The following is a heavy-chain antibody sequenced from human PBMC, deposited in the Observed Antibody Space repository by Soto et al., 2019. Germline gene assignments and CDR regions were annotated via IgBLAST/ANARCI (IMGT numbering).Heavy chain of an antibody. CDR2: ISPSTSHI. J-gene: IGHJ6*02. Sequence: EVHLVESGGGLVKPGGSLRLSCAVSGFTFSSCTMNWVRQAPGKGLEWVSSISPSTSHIYYADSVKGRFTISRDNAKSSLFLQMNSLRAEDTAVYYCSGCSGGACHQNYGMDVWGQGTRVTVTS. D-gene: IGHD2-15*01. CDR3: SGCSGGACHQNYGMDV. CDR1: GFTFSSCT. V-gene: IGHV3-21*01.